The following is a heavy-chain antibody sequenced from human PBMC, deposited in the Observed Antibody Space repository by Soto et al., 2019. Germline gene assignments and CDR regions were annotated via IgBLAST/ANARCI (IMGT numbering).Heavy chain of an antibody. V-gene: IGHV1-69*04. CDR1: GGTFSSYT. Sequence: SVKVSCKASGGTFSSYTVSWVRQAPGQGLEWMGRIIPILGIANYAQKFQGRVTITADKSTSTAYMELSSLRSEDTAVYYCARDLQSDYYMDVWGKGTTVTVSS. CDR3: ARDLQSDYYMDV. J-gene: IGHJ6*03. CDR2: IIPILGIA.